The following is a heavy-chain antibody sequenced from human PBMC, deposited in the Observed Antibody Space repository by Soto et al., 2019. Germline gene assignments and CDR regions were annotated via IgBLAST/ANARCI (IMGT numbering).Heavy chain of an antibody. J-gene: IGHJ4*02. CDR3: ARDRYYDSSGYSYAY. V-gene: IGHV1-69*13. Sequence: SVKVSCKXSGGTFSSYAISWVRQAPGQGLEWMGGIIPIFGTANYAQKFQGRVTITADESTSTAYMELSSLRSEDTAAYYCARDRYYDSSGYSYAYWGQGTLVTV. CDR1: GGTFSSYA. CDR2: IIPIFGTA. D-gene: IGHD3-22*01.